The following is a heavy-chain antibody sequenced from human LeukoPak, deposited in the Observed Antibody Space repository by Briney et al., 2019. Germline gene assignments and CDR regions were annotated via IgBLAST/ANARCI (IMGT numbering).Heavy chain of an antibody. J-gene: IGHJ6*02. CDR1: GGSISSYY. Sequence: PSETLSLTCTVSGGSISSYYWSWIRQPPGKGLEWIGYIYYSGSTNYNPSLKSRVTISVDTSKNQFCLKLSSVTAADTAVYYCARDLWGSSLYYYYYYGMDVWGQGTTVTVSS. D-gene: IGHD6-6*01. CDR3: ARDLWGSSLYYYYYYGMDV. V-gene: IGHV4-59*01. CDR2: IYYSGST.